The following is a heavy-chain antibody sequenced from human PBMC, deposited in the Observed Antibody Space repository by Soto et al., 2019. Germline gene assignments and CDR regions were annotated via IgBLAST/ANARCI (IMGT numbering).Heavy chain of an antibody. D-gene: IGHD1-26*01. CDR3: GRGRSGQIVVFY. CDR2: IGPESGAT. J-gene: IGHJ4*02. Sequence: ASVKVSCKTSGYTFTGHYIHWVRQAPQQGPEWVGEIGPESGATRYAQKFRGRVTMTMDTSITTVYMELKNLSPDDTAVYYCGRGRSGQIVVFYWGQGTPVTVSS. CDR1: GYTFTGHY. V-gene: IGHV1-2*02.